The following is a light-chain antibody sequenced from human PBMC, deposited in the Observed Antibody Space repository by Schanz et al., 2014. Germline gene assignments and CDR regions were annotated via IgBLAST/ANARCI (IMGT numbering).Light chain of an antibody. V-gene: IGLV1-44*01. Sequence: QSVLTQPPSTSGTPGQRVTISCSGSSSNIGSNTVNWYQQVPGTAPKLLIYGNNQRPSGVPGRFSGSKSGTSASLAISGLQSEDEADYYCAAWDDSLSGPVFGGGTKLTVL. CDR2: GNN. CDR1: SSNIGSNT. J-gene: IGLJ3*02. CDR3: AAWDDSLSGPV.